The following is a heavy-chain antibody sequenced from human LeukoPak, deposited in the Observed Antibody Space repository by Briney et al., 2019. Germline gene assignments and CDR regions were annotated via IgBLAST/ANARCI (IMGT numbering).Heavy chain of an antibody. CDR3: VAPRYGDNPYYFDY. Sequence: SETLSLTCTVSGGSISSSSYYWGWIRQPPGKGLEWIGSIYYSGSTYYNPSLKSRVTISVDTSKNQFSLKLSSVTAADTAVYYCVAPRYGDNPYYFDYWGQGTLVTVSS. D-gene: IGHD4-17*01. V-gene: IGHV4-39*07. CDR1: GGSISSSSYY. CDR2: IYYSGST. J-gene: IGHJ4*02.